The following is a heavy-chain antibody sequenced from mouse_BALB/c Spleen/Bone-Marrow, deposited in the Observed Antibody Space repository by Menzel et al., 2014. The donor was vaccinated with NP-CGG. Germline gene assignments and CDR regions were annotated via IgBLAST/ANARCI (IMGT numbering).Heavy chain of an antibody. D-gene: IGHD1-1*01. Sequence: GPDLGNTSASRKLSRNGSDYTFTSCWMHWVKQRPGQGLEWIGNIYPGSGSTNYDEKFKSKATLTVDTSSSTAYMQLSSLTSEDSAVYYCRSYDYTMDYCSQ. V-gene: IGHV1S22*01. CDR3: RSYDYTMDY. J-gene: IGHJ4*01. CDR2: IYPGSGST. CDR1: DYTFTSCW.